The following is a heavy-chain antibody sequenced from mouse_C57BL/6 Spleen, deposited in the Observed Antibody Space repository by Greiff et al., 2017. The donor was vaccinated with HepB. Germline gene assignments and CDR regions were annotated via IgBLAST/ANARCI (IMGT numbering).Heavy chain of an antibody. CDR2: ISYDGSN. Sequence: ESGPGLVKPSQSLSLTCSVTGYSITSGYYWNWIRQFPGNKLEWMGYISYDGSNNYNPSLKNRISITRDTSKNQFFLKLNSVTTEDTATYYCARASYYYGSSYDFDYWGQGTTLTVSS. CDR1: GYSITSGYY. CDR3: ARASYYYGSSYDFDY. J-gene: IGHJ2*01. D-gene: IGHD1-1*01. V-gene: IGHV3-6*01.